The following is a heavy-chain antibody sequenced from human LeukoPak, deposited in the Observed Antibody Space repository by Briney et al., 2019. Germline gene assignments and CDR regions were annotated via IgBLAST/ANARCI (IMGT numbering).Heavy chain of an antibody. CDR3: ARDRSGYNDSSGYDY. J-gene: IGHJ4*02. V-gene: IGHV1-69*04. CDR1: GGTFSSYA. CDR2: IIPILGIA. Sequence: LVKVSCKPSGGTFSSYAISWVRQAPGQGLEWMGRIIPILGIANYAQKFQGRVTITADKSTSTAYMELSSLRAEDTAVYYCARDRSGYNDSSGYDYWGQGTLVTVSS. D-gene: IGHD3-22*01.